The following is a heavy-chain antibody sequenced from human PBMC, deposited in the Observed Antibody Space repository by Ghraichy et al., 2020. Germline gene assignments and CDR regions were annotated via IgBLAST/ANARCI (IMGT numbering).Heavy chain of an antibody. Sequence: SETLSLTCTVSGGSISSSSYYWGWIRQPPGKGLEWIGSFYYRGNTSYSPSLKSRATISVDTSKTQFSLRLSSVTAADTAVYYCAKDYYDSSGEAYFDYWGQGTLVTVSS. J-gene: IGHJ4*02. V-gene: IGHV4-39*02. CDR3: AKDYYDSSGEAYFDY. CDR2: FYYRGNT. D-gene: IGHD3-22*01. CDR1: GGSISSSSYY.